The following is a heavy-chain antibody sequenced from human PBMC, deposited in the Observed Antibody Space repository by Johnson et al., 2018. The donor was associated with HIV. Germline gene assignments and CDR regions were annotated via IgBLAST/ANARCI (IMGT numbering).Heavy chain of an antibody. CDR1: GFTFDEYG. CDR2: FNWNGGST. J-gene: IGHJ3*02. D-gene: IGHD1-26*01. CDR3: AKDGVLSGTNPDAFDI. V-gene: IGHV3-20*04. Sequence: VQLVESGGGVVRPGGSLRLSCAVSGFTFDEYGMNWVRQPPGKGLEWVSGFNWNGGSTGYADSVKGRFTISRDNAKNSLYLQMNSLRAEDTALYYFAKDGVLSGTNPDAFDIWGQGTMVTVSS.